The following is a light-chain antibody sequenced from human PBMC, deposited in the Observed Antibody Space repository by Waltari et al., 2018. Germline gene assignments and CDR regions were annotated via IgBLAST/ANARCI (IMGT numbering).Light chain of an antibody. V-gene: IGKV3-11*01. CDR1: QSVSSY. J-gene: IGKJ1*01. CDR3: QQRSNWPRT. Sequence: EIVLTHSPATLSLSPGERATLSCRASQSVSSYLAWYQQKPGQAPRLLIYAASTRATGSPARFSGSGSGTDFTLTISSLEPEDFAVYYCQQRSNWPRTFGQGTKVEIK. CDR2: AAS.